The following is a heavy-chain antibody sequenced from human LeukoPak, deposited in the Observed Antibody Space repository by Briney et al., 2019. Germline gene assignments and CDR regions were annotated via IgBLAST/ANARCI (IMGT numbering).Heavy chain of an antibody. V-gene: IGHV3-23*01. CDR1: GFTFSSYA. D-gene: IGHD2-2*01. CDR2: ISGSGGST. Sequence: GGSLRLSCAASGFTFSSYAMSWVRRAPGKGLEWVSAISGSGGSTYYADSVKGRFTISGDNSKNTLFLQMNSLRAEDTAVYYCAHGAMYQLDYWGQGTLVTVSS. CDR3: AHGAMYQLDY. J-gene: IGHJ4*02.